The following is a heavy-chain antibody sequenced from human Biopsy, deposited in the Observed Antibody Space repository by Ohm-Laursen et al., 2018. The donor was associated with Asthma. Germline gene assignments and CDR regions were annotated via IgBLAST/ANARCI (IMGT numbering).Heavy chain of an antibody. D-gene: IGHD4-17*01. CDR2: HDHEEGGT. V-gene: IGHV1-24*01. J-gene: IGHJ4*02. CDR1: GGTFSNFA. CDR3: ASDFPKDYVRYNFQF. Sequence: SSVKVSCKAPGGTFSNFAISWVRQAPGQGLEWLGGHDHEEGGTVNARRFQGRVTMTEDTSTDTAYMELSSLSSDDTAVYYCASDFPKDYVRYNFQFWGQGTLVTVSS.